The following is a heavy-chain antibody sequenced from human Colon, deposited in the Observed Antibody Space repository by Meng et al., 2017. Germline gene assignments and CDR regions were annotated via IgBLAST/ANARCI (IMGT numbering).Heavy chain of an antibody. V-gene: IGHV3-7*01. Sequence: GGSLRLSCGGSGFIFSNYWMSWVRQAPGKGPEWVANIKDDASEQYYVDSVKGRFTISRNNAQNSVFLQMNSLRAEDTAVYYCARRSDESGRRTIFDYWGQGKWVTGSS. CDR2: IKDDASEQ. J-gene: IGHJ4*02. CDR3: ARRSDESGRRTIFDY. CDR1: GFIFSNYW. D-gene: IGHD3-16*01.